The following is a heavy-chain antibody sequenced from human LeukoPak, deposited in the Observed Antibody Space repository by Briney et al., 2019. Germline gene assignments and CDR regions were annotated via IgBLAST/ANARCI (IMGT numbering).Heavy chain of an antibody. CDR2: ITGNALNT. CDR1: GFTFSNYA. CDR3: AKLQDFYDNSGYSYFDN. D-gene: IGHD3-22*01. J-gene: IGHJ4*02. Sequence: PGGSLALSCGASGFTFSNYAMSWVRQAPGKGLEWVSSITGNALNTYHADFIKGRFTISRDDSKNTLYLHLSSLRVEDTAVYYCAKLQDFYDNSGYSYFDNWGQGTLVTVSS. V-gene: IGHV3-23*01.